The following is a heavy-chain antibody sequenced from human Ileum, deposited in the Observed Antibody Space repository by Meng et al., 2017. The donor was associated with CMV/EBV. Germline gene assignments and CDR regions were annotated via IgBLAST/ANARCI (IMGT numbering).Heavy chain of an antibody. Sequence: GESLKISCAASGFTFSTYSMNWVRQAPGKGLEWVSSISSSSSHIYYADSGKGRFTMSRDNAKNALYLQMNGLRAEDTAVYYCARDKDIVLPAAYLTTSYYYYYGMDVWGQGTTVTVSS. D-gene: IGHD2-2*01. V-gene: IGHV3-21*01. J-gene: IGHJ6*02. CDR3: ARDKDIVLPAAYLTTSYYYYYGMDV. CDR1: GFTFSTYS. CDR2: ISSSSSHI.